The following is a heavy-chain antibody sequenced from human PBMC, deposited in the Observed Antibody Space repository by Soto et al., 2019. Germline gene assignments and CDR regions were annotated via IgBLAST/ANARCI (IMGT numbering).Heavy chain of an antibody. CDR1: GFTFSSYA. CDR2: ISYDGSNK. V-gene: IGHV3-30-3*01. D-gene: IGHD3-22*01. CDR3: ARGQHYYDSSGYPGWMDV. Sequence: GGSLRLSCAASGFTFSSYAMHWVRQAPGKGLEWVAVISYDGSNKYYADSVKGRFTISRDNSKNTLYLQMNSLRAEDTAVYYCARGQHYYDSSGYPGWMDVWGQGTTVTVSS. J-gene: IGHJ6*02.